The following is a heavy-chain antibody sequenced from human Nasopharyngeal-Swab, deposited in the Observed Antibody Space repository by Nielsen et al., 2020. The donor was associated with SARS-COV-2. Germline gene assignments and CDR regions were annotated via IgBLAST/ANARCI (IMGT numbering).Heavy chain of an antibody. D-gene: IGHD6-19*01. V-gene: IGHV3-53*01. CDR1: GFTVSSNY. Sequence: GESLKISCAASGFTVSSNYMSWVRQAPGKGLEWVSVIYSGGGTYYADSVKGRFTISRDNSKNTLYLQMNSLRAEDTAVYYCAREGSGWYYLDYWGQGSLVTVSS. CDR3: AREGSGWYYLDY. CDR2: IYSGGGT. J-gene: IGHJ4*02.